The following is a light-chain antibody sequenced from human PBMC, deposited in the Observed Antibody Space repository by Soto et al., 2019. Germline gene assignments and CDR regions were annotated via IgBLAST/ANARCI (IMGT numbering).Light chain of an antibody. Sequence: QSVLTQPTSVSAAPGQKVTISCSGSSSNIGNNYVSWYQQLPGTAPKLLIYENNKRPSGIPDRFSGSKSGTSATLGITGLQTGDEADYYCGTWDSSLSGVVFGGGTKLTVL. V-gene: IGLV1-51*02. J-gene: IGLJ2*01. CDR3: GTWDSSLSGVV. CDR2: ENN. CDR1: SSNIGNNY.